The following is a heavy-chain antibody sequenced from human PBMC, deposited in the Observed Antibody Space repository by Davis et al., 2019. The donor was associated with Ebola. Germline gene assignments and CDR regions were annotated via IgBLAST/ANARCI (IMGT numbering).Heavy chain of an antibody. CDR2: IYYSGST. J-gene: IGHJ5*02. D-gene: IGHD1-26*01. V-gene: IGHV4-59*01. CDR3: ARGGQGVGAGRWLDP. CDR1: GGSISSYY. Sequence: MPSETLSLTCSVSGGSISSYYWSWIRQPPGKGLEWIGYIYYSGSTYYNPSLKSRVTISVDTSKNQFSLKLSSVTPADTAVYYCARGGQGVGAGRWLDPWGQGNLVIVSS.